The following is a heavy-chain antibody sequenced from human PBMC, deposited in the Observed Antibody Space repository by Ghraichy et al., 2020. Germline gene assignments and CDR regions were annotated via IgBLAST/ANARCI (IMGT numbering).Heavy chain of an antibody. CDR2: IGLTNSTI. CDR1: GFTFSSYT. J-gene: IGHJ4*02. V-gene: IGHV3-48*01. CDR3: ARDRGYSYFFDF. Sequence: SCAASGFTFSSYTMNWVRQAPGKGLEWISYIGLTNSTIYYADSVKGRFTISRDNAKNSLYLQMNSLRAEDTAIYYCARDRGYSYFFDFWGQGTLVTVSS. D-gene: IGHD5-18*01.